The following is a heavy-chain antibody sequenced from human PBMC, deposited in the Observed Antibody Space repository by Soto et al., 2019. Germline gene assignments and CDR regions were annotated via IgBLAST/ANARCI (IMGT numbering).Heavy chain of an antibody. D-gene: IGHD5-12*01. CDR1: GASITYGGYS. Sequence: QLQLHQSGSGLVKASQTLSLTCTLSGASITYGGYSWSWIRQPPGKDLEWLGYISHLESTFYNPSSQSRLTLSIDRSKNQFSLKLASMTAADTAVYYCARGGGYDPFDYWGQGTLVTVAS. V-gene: IGHV4-30-2*01. J-gene: IGHJ4*02. CDR2: ISHLEST. CDR3: ARGGGYDPFDY.